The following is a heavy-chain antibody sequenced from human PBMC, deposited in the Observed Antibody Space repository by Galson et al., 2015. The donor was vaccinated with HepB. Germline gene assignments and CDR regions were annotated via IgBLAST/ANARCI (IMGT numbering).Heavy chain of an antibody. Sequence: SVKVSCKASGYTFTGYYMHWVRQAPGQGLEWMGWINPNSGGTNYAQKFQGWVTMTGDTSISTAYMELSRLRSDDTAVYYCARAGVGSPVRPSVWFGELNGDAFDIWGQGTMVTVSS. J-gene: IGHJ3*02. CDR3: ARAGVGSPVRPSVWFGELNGDAFDI. CDR1: GYTFTGYY. V-gene: IGHV1-2*04. D-gene: IGHD3-10*01. CDR2: INPNSGGT.